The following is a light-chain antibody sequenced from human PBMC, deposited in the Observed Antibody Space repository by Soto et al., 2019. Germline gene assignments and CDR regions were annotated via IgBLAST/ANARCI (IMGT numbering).Light chain of an antibody. CDR1: QSVSSN. V-gene: IGKV3-15*01. CDR3: QQRSNWPLT. CDR2: GAS. J-gene: IGKJ4*01. Sequence: EIVMTQSPATLSVSPGERATLSCRASQSVSSNLAWYQQKPGQAPRLLIYGASTRATGIPARFDGSGSGTEFTLTISSLQSEDFAVYYCQQRSNWPLTFGGGTKVDIK.